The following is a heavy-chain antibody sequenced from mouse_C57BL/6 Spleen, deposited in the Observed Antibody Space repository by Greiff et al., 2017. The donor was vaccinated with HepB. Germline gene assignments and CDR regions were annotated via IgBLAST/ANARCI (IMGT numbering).Heavy chain of an antibody. J-gene: IGHJ3*01. CDR3: ARTHYYGSSFFAY. Sequence: EVQLQQSGPELVKPGASVKIPCKASGYTFTDYNMDWVKQSHGKSLEWIGDINPNNGGTIYNQKFKGKATLTVDKSSSTAYMEIRSLTSEDTAVYYCARTHYYGSSFFAYWGQGTLVTVSA. CDR2: INPNNGGT. CDR1: GYTFTDYN. V-gene: IGHV1-18*01. D-gene: IGHD1-1*01.